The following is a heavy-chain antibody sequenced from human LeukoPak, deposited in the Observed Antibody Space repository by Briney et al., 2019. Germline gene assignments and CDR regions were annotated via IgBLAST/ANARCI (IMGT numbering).Heavy chain of an antibody. J-gene: IGHJ6*02. V-gene: IGHV3-74*01. CDR3: ARDLRGYSYYYGMDV. Sequence: GGSMRLSRAASGLAFSAYKMHWVRQAPRKGLVWVSRISTDGYTTDYADFVQGRFTASRDNTKNTWSLEMNSLRAEDTAVYYCARDLRGYSYYYGMDVWGQGTTVTVSS. CDR1: GLAFSAYK. D-gene: IGHD5-12*01. CDR2: ISTDGYTT.